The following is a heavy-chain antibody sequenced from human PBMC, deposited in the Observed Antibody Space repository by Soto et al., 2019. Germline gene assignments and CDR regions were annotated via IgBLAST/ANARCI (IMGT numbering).Heavy chain of an antibody. D-gene: IGHD4-17*01. CDR1: GFTFDDYA. Sequence: EVQLVESGGGLVQPGRSLRLSCAASGFTFDDYAMHWVRQAPGKGLEWVSGISWNSGSIGYADSVKGRFTISRDNAKNSLYLQMNSLRAEDTALYYCAKDIGDYGDYDAGVFYWGQGTLVTVSS. V-gene: IGHV3-9*01. CDR3: AKDIGDYGDYDAGVFY. J-gene: IGHJ4*02. CDR2: ISWNSGSI.